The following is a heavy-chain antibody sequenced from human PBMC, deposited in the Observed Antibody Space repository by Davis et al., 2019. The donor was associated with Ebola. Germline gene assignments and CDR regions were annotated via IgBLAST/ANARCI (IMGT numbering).Heavy chain of an antibody. CDR1: GFTFDDYA. V-gene: IGHV3-9*01. CDR2: ITWKSGTI. Sequence: SLKISCAASGFTFDDYAMHWVRQVPGKGLEWVSGITWKSGTIGYADSVKSRFTISRDNAKNSLYLQMNSLRPEDTALYYCAKSLGKYHTHCDYWGQGTLVTVSS. J-gene: IGHJ4*02. D-gene: IGHD3-10*01. CDR3: AKSLGKYHTHCDY.